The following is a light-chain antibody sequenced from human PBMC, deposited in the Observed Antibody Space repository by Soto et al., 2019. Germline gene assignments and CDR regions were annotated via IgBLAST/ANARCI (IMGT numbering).Light chain of an antibody. Sequence: EIVLTQSPATLSLSPGERATLSCRASQSVSSYLAWYQQKPGQAPRLLIYDASNRATGIPARFSGSGSGTDFTLTISSLDPEKFAGYSCQQRSNWPPGLTFGRGTQV. CDR1: QSVSSY. J-gene: IGKJ4*01. CDR3: QQRSNWPPGLT. V-gene: IGKV3-11*01. CDR2: DAS.